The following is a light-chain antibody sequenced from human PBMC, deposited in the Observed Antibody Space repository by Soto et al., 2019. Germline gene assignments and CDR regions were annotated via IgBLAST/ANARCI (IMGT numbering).Light chain of an antibody. Sequence: DIQMTQSPSYVSASVGDRVTITCRASQGIKNWLAWYQQKPGKAPNLLIYTGSSLQSGVPSRFSGSGSGTDFTLTINSLQPEDFATYYCQQAASFPITFGQGTRPEI. CDR3: QQAASFPIT. J-gene: IGKJ5*01. CDR2: TGS. V-gene: IGKV1-12*01. CDR1: QGIKNW.